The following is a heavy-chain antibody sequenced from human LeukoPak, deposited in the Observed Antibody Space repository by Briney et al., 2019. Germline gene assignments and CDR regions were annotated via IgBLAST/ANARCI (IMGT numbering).Heavy chain of an antibody. Sequence: NTSETLSLTCTVSGGSISSYYWSWIRQPPGKGLEWIGYIYYSGSTNYNPSLKSRVTISVDTSKNQFSLKLSSVTAADTAVYYCARVSEKSYSYYMDVWGKGTTVTVSS. CDR3: ARVSEKSYSYYMDV. CDR1: GGSISSYY. V-gene: IGHV4-59*01. D-gene: IGHD2-21*01. CDR2: IYYSGST. J-gene: IGHJ6*03.